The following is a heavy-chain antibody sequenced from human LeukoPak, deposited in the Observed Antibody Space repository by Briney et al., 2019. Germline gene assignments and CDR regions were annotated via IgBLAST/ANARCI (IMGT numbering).Heavy chain of an antibody. V-gene: IGHV3-7*01. Sequence: GGSLRLSCAASGFTFSSYWMSWVRQAPGKGLEWVANIKQDGSEKYYIDSVKGRFTISRDNAKNSLYLQMNSLSAEDTAVYYCARDRSGYSGYDFFDYWGQGALVTVSS. CDR1: GFTFSSYW. CDR2: IKQDGSEK. J-gene: IGHJ4*02. D-gene: IGHD5-12*01. CDR3: ARDRSGYSGYDFFDY.